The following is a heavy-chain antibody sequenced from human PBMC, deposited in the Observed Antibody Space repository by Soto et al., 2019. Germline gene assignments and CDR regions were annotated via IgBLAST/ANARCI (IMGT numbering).Heavy chain of an antibody. CDR3: ARFYSSGWDLWFDP. D-gene: IGHD6-19*01. CDR1: GYTFTSYD. V-gene: IGHV1-8*01. CDR2: MNPNSGNT. Sequence: RASVKVSCKASGYTFTSYDINWVRQATGQGLEWMGWMNPNSGNTGYAQKFQGRVTMTRNTSISTAYMELSSLRSEDTAVYYCARFYSSGWDLWFDPWGQGTLVTVSS. J-gene: IGHJ5*02.